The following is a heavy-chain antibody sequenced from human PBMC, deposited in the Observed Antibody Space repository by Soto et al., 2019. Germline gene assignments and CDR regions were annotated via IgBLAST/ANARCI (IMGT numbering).Heavy chain of an antibody. Sequence: SETLSLTCTVSGGSVSGGSYYWSWIRQPPGKGLEWIGYIYYSGSTNYNPSLKSRVTISVDTSKNQFSLKLSSVTAADTAVYCCARLSGYTHAADYWGQGTLVTSPQ. D-gene: IGHD5-18*01. CDR2: IYYSGST. V-gene: IGHV4-61*01. CDR3: ARLSGYTHAADY. CDR1: GGSVSGGSYY. J-gene: IGHJ4*02.